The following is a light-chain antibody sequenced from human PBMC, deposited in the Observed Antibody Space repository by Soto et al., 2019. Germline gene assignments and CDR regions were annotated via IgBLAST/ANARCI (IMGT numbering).Light chain of an antibody. J-gene: IGKJ2*01. V-gene: IGKV3-15*01. CDR2: GAS. CDR1: QSINSE. Sequence: EIVMTQSPATLSLSPGERAALSCRASQSINSELAWYQQKPGQPPRLLIYGASTRATGVPARFTGSESGSEFTLTISELQSEDFAVYYCQQGDNWPLTFGQGTRLEI. CDR3: QQGDNWPLT.